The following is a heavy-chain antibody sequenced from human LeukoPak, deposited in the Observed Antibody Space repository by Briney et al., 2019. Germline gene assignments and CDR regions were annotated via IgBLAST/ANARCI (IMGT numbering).Heavy chain of an antibody. J-gene: IGHJ4*02. D-gene: IGHD3-10*01. CDR1: GGSFSGYY. CDR3: ARGLAYYYGSGSYSPLPYFDY. V-gene: IGHV4-34*01. Sequence: KASETLSLTCAVYGGSFSGYYWSWIRQPPGKGLEWIGEINHSGSTNYNPSLKSRVTISVDTSKNQFSLKLSSVTAADTAVYYCARGLAYYYGSGSYSPLPYFDYWGQGTLVTVSS. CDR2: INHSGST.